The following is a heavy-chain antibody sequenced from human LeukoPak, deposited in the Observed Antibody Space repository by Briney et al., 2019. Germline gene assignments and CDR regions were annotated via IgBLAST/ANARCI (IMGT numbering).Heavy chain of an antibody. Sequence: GGSLRLSCAASGFTFSSYWMSWVRQAPGKGLEWVANIKQDGSEKYYVDSVKGRFTISRDNAKNSLYLQINSLRAEDTAVYYCARDGIVVVPAANYGMDVRGQGTTVTVSS. D-gene: IGHD2-2*01. CDR2: IKQDGSEK. CDR3: ARDGIVVVPAANYGMDV. V-gene: IGHV3-7*01. J-gene: IGHJ6*02. CDR1: GFTFSSYW.